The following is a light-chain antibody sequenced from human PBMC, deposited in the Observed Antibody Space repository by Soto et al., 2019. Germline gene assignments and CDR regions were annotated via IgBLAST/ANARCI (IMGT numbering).Light chain of an antibody. CDR1: SSNIGTGYD. CDR2: GNS. J-gene: IGLJ2*01. V-gene: IGLV1-40*01. Sequence: QSVLTQPPSVSGAPGQRVTISCTGSSSNIGTGYDVHWYQQLPGTAPKLLIYGNSNRPSGVPDRFSGSKSGTSASLAITGLQAEDEADYYCQSYDSNLSVVFGGGTKHRP. CDR3: QSYDSNLSVV.